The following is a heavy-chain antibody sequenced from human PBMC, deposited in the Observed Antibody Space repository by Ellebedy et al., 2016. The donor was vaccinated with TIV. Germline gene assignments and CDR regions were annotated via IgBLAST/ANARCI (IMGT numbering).Heavy chain of an antibody. J-gene: IGHJ6*02. CDR2: MRNSGGSA. CDR1: GFTFSSYA. V-gene: IGHV3-23*01. Sequence: GESLKISCTASGFTFSSYAMVWVRQAPGRGLEWVSDMRNSGGSAHYADSVKGRFAISRDNSKNTLFLQMNSRRADDTAVYYCAKERAYTYDNYYSGMDVWGQGTTVTVSS. CDR3: AKERAYTYDNYYSGMDV. D-gene: IGHD5-18*01.